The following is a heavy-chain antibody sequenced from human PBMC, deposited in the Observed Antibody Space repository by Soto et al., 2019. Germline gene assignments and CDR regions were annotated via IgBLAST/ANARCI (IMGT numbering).Heavy chain of an antibody. CDR3: ERGLRHYYYYMDV. J-gene: IGHJ6*03. V-gene: IGHV1-3*01. CDR2: INAGNGNT. Sequence: GQRLEWMGWINAGNGNTKYSQKFQGRVTITRDTSASTAYMELSSLRSEDTAVYYCERGLRHYYYYMDVLGKGTTVTVFS. D-gene: IGHD5-12*01.